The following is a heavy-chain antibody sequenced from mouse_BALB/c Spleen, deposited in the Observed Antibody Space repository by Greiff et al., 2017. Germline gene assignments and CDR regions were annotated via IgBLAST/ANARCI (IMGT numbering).Heavy chain of an antibody. CDR2: ISSGGST. CDR1: GFTFSSYA. Sequence: EVKLVESGGGLVKPGGSLKLSCAASGFTFSSYAMSWVRQTPEKRLEWVASISSGGSTYYPDSVKGRFTISRDNARNILYLQMSSLRSEDTAMYYCARDSSGYPYAMDYWGQGTSVTVSS. J-gene: IGHJ4*01. V-gene: IGHV5-6-5*01. CDR3: ARDSSGYPYAMDY. D-gene: IGHD3-1*01.